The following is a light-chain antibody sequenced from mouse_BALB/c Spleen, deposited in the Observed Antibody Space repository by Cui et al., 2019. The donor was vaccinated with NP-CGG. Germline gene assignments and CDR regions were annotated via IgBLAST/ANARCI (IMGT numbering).Light chain of an antibody. Sequence: QAVVTQESALTTSPGETVTLTCRSSIGAVTTSNYANWVQEKPDHLFTGLIGGTNNRAPGVPARFSGSLIADKAALTITGAQTEDEAIYFCALWYSNHWVFGGGTKLTVL. V-gene: IGLV1*01. J-gene: IGLJ1*01. CDR3: ALWYSNHWV. CDR2: GTN. CDR1: IGAVTTSNY.